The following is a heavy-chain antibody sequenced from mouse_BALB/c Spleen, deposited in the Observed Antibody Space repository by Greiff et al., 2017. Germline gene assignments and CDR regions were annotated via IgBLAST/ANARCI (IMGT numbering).Heavy chain of an antibody. J-gene: IGHJ4*01. CDR3: ARGDGYYLYAMDY. D-gene: IGHD2-3*01. CDR2: IYPYNGGT. CDR1: GYTFTDYN. Sequence: VQLQQSGPELVKPGASVKISCKASGYTFTDYNMHWVKQSHGKSLEWIGYIYPYNGGTGYNQKFKSKATLTVDKSSSTAYMELLSLTSEDSAVYYCARGDGYYLYAMDYWGQGTSVTVSS. V-gene: IGHV1S29*02.